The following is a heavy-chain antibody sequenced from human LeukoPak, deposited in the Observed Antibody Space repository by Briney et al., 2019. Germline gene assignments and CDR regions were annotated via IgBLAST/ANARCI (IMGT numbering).Heavy chain of an antibody. Sequence: SETLSLTCAVYGGSFSGYCWSWIRQPPGKGLEWIGEINHSGSTNYNPSLKSRVTISVDTSKNQFSLKLSSVTAADTAVYYCARGEVVPAARTAYYFDYWGQGTLVTVSS. V-gene: IGHV4-34*01. CDR3: ARGEVVPAARTAYYFDY. CDR2: INHSGST. CDR1: GGSFSGYC. D-gene: IGHD2-2*01. J-gene: IGHJ4*02.